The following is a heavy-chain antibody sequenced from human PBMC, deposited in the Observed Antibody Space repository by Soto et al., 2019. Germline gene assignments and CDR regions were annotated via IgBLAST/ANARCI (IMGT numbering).Heavy chain of an antibody. CDR3: ARLSMVRSFDY. CDR2: INPNSGGT. J-gene: IGHJ4*02. D-gene: IGHD5-18*01. CDR1: GYTFTGYY. Sequence: ASMKVSFKASGYTFTGYYMHWVRQAPGQGLEWMGWINPNSGGTNYAQKFQGRVTMTRDTSISTAYMELSRLRSDDTAVYYCARLSMVRSFDYWGQGTLVTVSS. V-gene: IGHV1-2*02.